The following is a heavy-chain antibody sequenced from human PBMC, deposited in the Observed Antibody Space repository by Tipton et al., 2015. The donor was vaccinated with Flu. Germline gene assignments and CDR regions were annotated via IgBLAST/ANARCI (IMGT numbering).Heavy chain of an antibody. CDR1: GFTFSSYW. J-gene: IGHJ6*02. CDR3: ARVGYYDFWSGSPYGMDV. CDR2: IKQDGSEK. V-gene: IGHV3-7*01. Sequence: SLRLSCAASGFTFSSYWMSWVRQAPGKGLEWVANIKQDGSEKYYVDSVKGRFTISRDNAKNSLYLQMNSLRAEDTAVYYCARVGYYDFWSGSPYGMDVWGQGTTVPVSS. D-gene: IGHD3-3*01.